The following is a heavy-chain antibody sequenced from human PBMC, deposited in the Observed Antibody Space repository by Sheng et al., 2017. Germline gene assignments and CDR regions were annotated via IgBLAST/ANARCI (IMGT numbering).Heavy chain of an antibody. CDR2: ISYDVNNK. V-gene: IGHV3-30*04. Sequence: QVQLVESGGGVVQPGGSLRLSCAASGFPFSTYAMHWVRQAPGKGLEWVGIISYDVNNKKYADSVKGRFTISRDNSKNTVYLQMNSLTVEDTAVYYCARESGNSGSYHNYWGRGTLVTVSS. J-gene: IGHJ4*02. D-gene: IGHD1-26*01. CDR1: GFPFSTYA. CDR3: ARESGNSGSYHNY.